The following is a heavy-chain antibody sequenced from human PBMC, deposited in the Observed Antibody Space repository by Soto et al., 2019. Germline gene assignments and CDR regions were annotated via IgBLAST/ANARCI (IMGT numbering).Heavy chain of an antibody. CDR1: GGTFRTYT. J-gene: IGHJ4*02. CDR2: ITLVFGTA. CDR3: AREGGAPGAFDH. V-gene: IGHV1-69*01. D-gene: IGHD7-27*01. Sequence: QVQLVQSGAEVKKPGSSVKVSCKASGGTFRTYTISWVRQAPGQGLEWMGGITLVFGTADYAQKFQGRVTITEDESTSTAYMELSSLRSEDTAVYYCAREGGAPGAFDHWGQGTLVTVSS.